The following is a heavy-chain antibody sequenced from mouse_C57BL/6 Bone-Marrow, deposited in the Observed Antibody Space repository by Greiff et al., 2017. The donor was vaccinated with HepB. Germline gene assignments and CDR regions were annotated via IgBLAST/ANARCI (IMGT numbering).Heavy chain of an antibody. J-gene: IGHJ4*01. Sequence: VMLVESGPGLVAPSQSLSITCTVSGFSLTSYAISWVRQPPGKGLEWLGVIWTGGGTNYNSALKSRLSISKDNSKSQVFLKMNSLQTDDTARYYCARKRDYGTFYAMDYWGQGTSVTVSS. D-gene: IGHD1-1*01. V-gene: IGHV2-9-1*01. CDR1: GFSLTSYA. CDR3: ARKRDYGTFYAMDY. CDR2: IWTGGGT.